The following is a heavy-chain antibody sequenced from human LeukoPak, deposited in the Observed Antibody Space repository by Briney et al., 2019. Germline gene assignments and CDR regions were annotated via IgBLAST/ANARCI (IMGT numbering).Heavy chain of an antibody. Sequence: GGSLRLSCAASGFTFSRYAIHWVRQAPGKGLERVAVISYDGANKHNADSVKGRFSISRDSSKNTLYLQMDSLRPEDTAVYYCARDQAVSGSNYYYGVDVWGKGTTVTVSS. J-gene: IGHJ6*04. D-gene: IGHD6-19*01. CDR1: GFTFSRYA. V-gene: IGHV3-30*04. CDR2: ISYDGANK. CDR3: ARDQAVSGSNYYYGVDV.